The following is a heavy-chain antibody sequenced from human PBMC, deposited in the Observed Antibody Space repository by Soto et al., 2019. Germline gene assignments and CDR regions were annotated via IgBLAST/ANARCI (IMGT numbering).Heavy chain of an antibody. CDR3: ARGVSAGVDY. V-gene: IGHV1-8*01. Sequence: ASVKVSCKASGYSFTSLDINWVRQTAGQGLEWMGWMEPSTGRTGYAQKFQGRVTMTRDTSINTAYMELTTLTSDDTASYYCARGVSAGVDYWGQGTLVTVSS. CDR1: GYSFTSLD. J-gene: IGHJ4*02. CDR2: MEPSTGRT. D-gene: IGHD1-26*01.